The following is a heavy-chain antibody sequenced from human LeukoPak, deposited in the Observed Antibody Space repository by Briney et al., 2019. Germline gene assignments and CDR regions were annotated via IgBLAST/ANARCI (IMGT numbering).Heavy chain of an antibody. CDR2: IKQDGSEK. Sequence: GGSLRLSCAASGFTFSSYWMSWVRQAPGKGLEWVANIKQDGSEKYYVDSVKGRLTISRDNAKNSLYLQMNSLRAEDTAVYYCARDPKKYYDFWSGYLDAFDIWGQGTMVTVSS. V-gene: IGHV3-7*01. CDR1: GFTFSSYW. CDR3: ARDPKKYYDFWSGYLDAFDI. D-gene: IGHD3-3*01. J-gene: IGHJ3*02.